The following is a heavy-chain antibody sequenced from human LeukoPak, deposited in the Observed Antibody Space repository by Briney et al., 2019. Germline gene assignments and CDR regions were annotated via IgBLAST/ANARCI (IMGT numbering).Heavy chain of an antibody. CDR1: GFTFSSYS. CDR3: ARGHRATVTTLYYFDY. Sequence: GGSLRLSCAASGFTFSSYSMNWVRQAPGKGLEWVSYISTSSSSIYYADSVKGRFTTSRDNGKNSLYLQMNSLRDEDTAVYYCARGHRATVTTLYYFDYWGQGALVTVSS. D-gene: IGHD4-17*01. CDR2: ISTSSSSI. V-gene: IGHV3-48*02. J-gene: IGHJ4*02.